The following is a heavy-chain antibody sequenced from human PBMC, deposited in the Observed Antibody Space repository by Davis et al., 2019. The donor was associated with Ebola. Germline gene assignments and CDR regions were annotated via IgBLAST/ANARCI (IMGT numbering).Heavy chain of an antibody. CDR1: GGSISSYY. Sequence: PSETLSLTCTVSGGSISSYYWGWIRQPPGKGLEWIGSIYYSGSTYYNPSLKSRVTISVDTSKNQFSLKLSSVTAADTAVYYCARLLKSSGYYYLDYWGQGTLVTVSS. CDR3: ARLLKSSGYYYLDY. D-gene: IGHD3-22*01. V-gene: IGHV4-39*01. CDR2: IYYSGST. J-gene: IGHJ4*02.